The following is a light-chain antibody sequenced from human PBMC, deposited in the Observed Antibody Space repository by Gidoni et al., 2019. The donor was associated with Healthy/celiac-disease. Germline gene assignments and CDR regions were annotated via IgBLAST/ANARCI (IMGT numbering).Light chain of an antibody. J-gene: IGKJ4*01. CDR2: AAS. V-gene: IGKV1-39*01. Sequence: IQMTQSPFSLSASVGDRVTITCRASQSPSSYLNWYQQKPGKAPKLLIYAASSLQSGVPSRFSGSGSVTDFILTISSLQPEDFATYYCHQSYSTPLTFGGGTKVEIK. CDR1: QSPSSY. CDR3: HQSYSTPLT.